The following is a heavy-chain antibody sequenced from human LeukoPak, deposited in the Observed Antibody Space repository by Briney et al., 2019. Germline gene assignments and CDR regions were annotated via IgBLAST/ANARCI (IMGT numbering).Heavy chain of an antibody. V-gene: IGHV3-23*01. CDR2: ISGSGDST. CDR1: GFTFSNYA. Sequence: GGSLRLSCAASGFTFSNYAMRWVRQAPGKGLEWVSGISGSGDSTYYADSVQGRFTISRDNAKNTLYLQMNSLRAEDTAVYYCAKGLYYYDSSGFPAWGQGTLVTVSS. CDR3: AKGLYYYDSSGFPA. D-gene: IGHD3-22*01. J-gene: IGHJ5*02.